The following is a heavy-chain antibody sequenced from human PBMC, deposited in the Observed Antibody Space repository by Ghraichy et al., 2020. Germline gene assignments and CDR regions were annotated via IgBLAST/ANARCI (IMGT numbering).Heavy chain of an antibody. V-gene: IGHV3-21*01. CDR2: ISDTNTYI. D-gene: IGHD5-24*01. Sequence: GGSLRLSCVASGFTFSNYRMKWVRQTAGKGLEWVSSISDTNTYIYYADSVKGRFTISRDDAKNSLYLQMNSLTREDTAVYYCARRDERGYHYGLDVWGQGTTVTVSS. CDR1: GFTFSNYR. J-gene: IGHJ6*02. CDR3: ARRDERGYHYGLDV.